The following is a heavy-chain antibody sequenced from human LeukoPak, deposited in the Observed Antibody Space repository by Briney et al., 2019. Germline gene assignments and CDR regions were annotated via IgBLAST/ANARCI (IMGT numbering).Heavy chain of an antibody. CDR2: IYYSGST. Sequence: SETLSLTCTVSGYSISSYYWSWIRQPPGKGLERIGYIYYSGSTNYNPSLKSRVTISLDTSKNKFSLKLSSVTAADTAVYYCARDQGSPAAFDIWGQGTMVTVSS. J-gene: IGHJ3*02. CDR3: ARDQGSPAAFDI. V-gene: IGHV4-59*01. CDR1: GYSISSYY.